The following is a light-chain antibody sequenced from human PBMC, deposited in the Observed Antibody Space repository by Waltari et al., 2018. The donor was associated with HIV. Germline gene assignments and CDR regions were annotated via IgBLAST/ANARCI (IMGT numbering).Light chain of an antibody. Sequence: QSALTQPPSASGSPGKSVTISCTGTSSDGGGSNYVSWYQQHPGKAPKLMIYEVSKRPSGVPDRFSGSKSGNTASLTVSGLQAEDEADYYCNSYAGSNNVVFGGGTKVTVL. CDR2: EVS. J-gene: IGLJ2*01. CDR3: NSYAGSNNVV. CDR1: SSDGGGSNY. V-gene: IGLV2-8*01.